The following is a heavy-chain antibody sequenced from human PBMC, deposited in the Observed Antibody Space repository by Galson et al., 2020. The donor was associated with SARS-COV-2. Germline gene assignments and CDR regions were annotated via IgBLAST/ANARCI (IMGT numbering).Heavy chain of an antibody. D-gene: IGHD3-10*01. CDR2: INHSGST. J-gene: IGHJ6*02. Sequence: SETLYLTCAVYGGYFSGYYWTWIRQRPGKGLEWIGEINHSGSTNYNPSLKSPDTISVDTSKNQFSLKLSTVTAADAAVYYCTKRNELRWFGELLRSSYNFGMDVWSQGTTVTVAS. CDR1: GGYFSGYY. CDR3: TKRNELRWFGELLRSSYNFGMDV. V-gene: IGHV4-34*01.